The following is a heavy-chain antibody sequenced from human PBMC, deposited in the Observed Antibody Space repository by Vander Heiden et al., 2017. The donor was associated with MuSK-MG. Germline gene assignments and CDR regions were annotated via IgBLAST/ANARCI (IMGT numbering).Heavy chain of an antibody. CDR3: ARDFYMWYVDSYDAFDI. Sequence: EVQLVVSGGGLVKPGGSVSLSCAASGFTFSSYSLNWVRQAPGKGLEWVSSISSSSSYIYYADSVKGRFTISRDNAKNSLYLQMNSLRAEDTAVYYCARDFYMWYVDSYDAFDIWGEGTMVTVSS. CDR1: GFTFSSYS. J-gene: IGHJ3*02. D-gene: IGHD4-17*01. CDR2: ISSSSSYI. V-gene: IGHV3-21*01.